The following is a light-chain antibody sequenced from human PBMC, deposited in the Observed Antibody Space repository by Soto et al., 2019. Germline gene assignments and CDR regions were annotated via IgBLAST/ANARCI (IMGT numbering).Light chain of an antibody. Sequence: DIQMTQSPSSLSASVGDRVTITCRASQNISTYLNWYQQKPGKAPKLLIYAASSLHSGVPSRFSGSGSGTEFALTISGLQPEDFVTYYCQQSYSTPSFGGGTKVEIK. J-gene: IGKJ4*01. CDR2: AAS. CDR3: QQSYSTPS. CDR1: QNISTY. V-gene: IGKV1-39*01.